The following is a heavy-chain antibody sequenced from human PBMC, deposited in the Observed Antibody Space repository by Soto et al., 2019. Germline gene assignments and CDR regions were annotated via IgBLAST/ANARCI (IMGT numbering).Heavy chain of an antibody. V-gene: IGHV3-74*01. CDR1: GFSFSNYW. J-gene: IGHJ3*01. CDR2: INTDGSST. Sequence: EVQLVESGGGLVQPGGSLRLSCTDSGFSFSNYWMHWVRQGPGNGLVWVSRINTDGSSTNYADSVKGRFTNSRDNANNTLYLQMNSRRAEDTAVYYCARSPGGYYIDWGQGTMVPVSS. D-gene: IGHD3-9*01. CDR3: ARSPGGYYID.